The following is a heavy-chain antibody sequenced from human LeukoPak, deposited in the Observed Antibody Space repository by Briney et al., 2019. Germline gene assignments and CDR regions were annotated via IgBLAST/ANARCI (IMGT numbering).Heavy chain of an antibody. CDR1: GDSVNTYY. V-gene: IGHV4-59*02. CDR2: IYYSGST. J-gene: IGHJ4*02. D-gene: IGHD3-22*01. Sequence: PSETLSLTCIVSGDSVNTYYWSWIRQPPGRGLEWIGYIYYSGSTNYNPSLKSRVTISVDTSKNQFSLKLSSVTAADTAVYYCARAAPQYDSSGYYFDYWGQGTLVTVSS. CDR3: ARAAPQYDSSGYYFDY.